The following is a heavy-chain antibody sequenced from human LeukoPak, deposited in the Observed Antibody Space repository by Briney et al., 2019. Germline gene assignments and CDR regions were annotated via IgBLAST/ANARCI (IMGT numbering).Heavy chain of an antibody. V-gene: IGHV1-2*02. Sequence: GASVKVSCKASGYSFTKYYIHWVRQAPGQGLGWMGWINPHSGETHYAQTFQGRVTMTRDTSTSTAYMELTSLRSDDVSVYYCARRGYDHSDLDYWGQGTLVTVSS. D-gene: IGHD5-12*01. CDR3: ARRGYDHSDLDY. CDR2: INPHSGET. J-gene: IGHJ4*02. CDR1: GYSFTKYY.